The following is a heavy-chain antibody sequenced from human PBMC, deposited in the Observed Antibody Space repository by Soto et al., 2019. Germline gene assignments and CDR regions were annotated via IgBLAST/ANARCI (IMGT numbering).Heavy chain of an antibody. Sequence: PGGSLRLSCAASEFSFDDYAMSWVRQAPGKGLEWVSSITFTGVSTYYADSVKGRFTISRDNPKDTLYLQMNSLRAEDTAIYYCAKASVWYPYFDSWGQGTLVTVSS. D-gene: IGHD6-13*01. CDR1: EFSFDDYA. J-gene: IGHJ4*02. CDR2: ITFTGVST. CDR3: AKASVWYPYFDS. V-gene: IGHV3-23*01.